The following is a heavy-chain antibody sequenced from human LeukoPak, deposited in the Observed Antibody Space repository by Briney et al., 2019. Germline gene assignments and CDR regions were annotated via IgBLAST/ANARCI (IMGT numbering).Heavy chain of an antibody. V-gene: IGHV3-7*01. CDR1: GFTLSTYA. D-gene: IGHD1-14*01. J-gene: IGHJ4*02. Sequence: GGSLRLSCAASGFTLSTYAMSWVRQAPGKGLEWVANIKQDGSEEYYVDSLKGRFTISRDNAKNSLYLQMNSLRAEDTAVYYCARRGNLARSFFDYWGQGTLVTVSS. CDR3: ARRGNLARSFFDY. CDR2: IKQDGSEE.